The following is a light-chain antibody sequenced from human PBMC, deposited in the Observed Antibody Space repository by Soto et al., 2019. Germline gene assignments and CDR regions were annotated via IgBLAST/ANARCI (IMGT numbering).Light chain of an antibody. CDR2: THN. CDR1: SSNIGAGYD. J-gene: IGLJ1*01. Sequence: QSVLTQPPSVSGAPGQRVTISCTGSSSNIGAGYDVHWYLQVPGTAPKLLVYTHNNRPSGVPDRFSGSTSGTSASLAITGLQSEDEAHYYCQSYDSRLSAYVFGTGTKVTVL. CDR3: QSYDSRLSAYV. V-gene: IGLV1-40*01.